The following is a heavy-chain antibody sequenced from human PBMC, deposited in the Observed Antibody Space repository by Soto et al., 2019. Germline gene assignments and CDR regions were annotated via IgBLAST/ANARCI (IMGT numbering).Heavy chain of an antibody. CDR1: GFNFVNNW. J-gene: IGHJ4*02. Sequence: EVQLVESGGGLVQPGGSLRLSCAASGFNFVNNWMHWVRQAPGKGLEWVSRMNSDGRTTNYAYSVKGRFTVSRDNAKNTLYLQMNSLSAEDTAVYYCATAEVDYWGPGTLVTVSS. V-gene: IGHV3-74*01. CDR2: MNSDGRTT. CDR3: ATAEVDY.